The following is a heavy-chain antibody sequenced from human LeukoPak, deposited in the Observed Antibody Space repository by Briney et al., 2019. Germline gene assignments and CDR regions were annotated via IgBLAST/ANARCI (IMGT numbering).Heavy chain of an antibody. CDR1: GGSISSSSYY. CDR3: ARDRYDSSGYYYDYFDY. J-gene: IGHJ4*02. CDR2: IYYSGST. Sequence: SETLCLTCTVSGGSISSSSYYWGWIRQPPGKGLEWIGSIYYSGSTYYNPSLKSRVTMSVDTSKNQFSLKLSSVTAADTAVYYCARDRYDSSGYYYDYFDYWGQGTLVTVSS. V-gene: IGHV4-39*07. D-gene: IGHD3-22*01.